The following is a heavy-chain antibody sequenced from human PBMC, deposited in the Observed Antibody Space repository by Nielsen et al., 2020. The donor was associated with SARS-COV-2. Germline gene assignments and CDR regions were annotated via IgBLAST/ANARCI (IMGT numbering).Heavy chain of an antibody. CDR3: AKTQGGYSGYYRY. V-gene: IGHV3-30*02. D-gene: IGHD5-12*01. Sequence: GGSLRLSCAASGFTFSRYGMHWVRQAPGKGLEWVAFIWYDGSNKYYADSVKGRFTISRDNSKNTLYLQMNSLRAEDTAVYYCAKTQGGYSGYYRYWGQGTLVTVSS. CDR2: IWYDGSNK. CDR1: GFTFSRYG. J-gene: IGHJ4*02.